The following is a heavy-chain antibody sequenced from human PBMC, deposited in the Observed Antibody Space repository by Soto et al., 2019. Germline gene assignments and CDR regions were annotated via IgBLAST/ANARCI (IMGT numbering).Heavy chain of an antibody. J-gene: IGHJ3*02. V-gene: IGHV4-61*01. CDR2: IYYSGST. CDR3: ARVAATATAFDI. Sequence: QVQLQESGPGLVKPSETLSLTCTVSGGSVSSGSYYWSWIRQPPGKGLEWIGYIYYSGSTNYNPSHKSRVTISVDTSKNQFSLKLSAVTAADTAVYYCARVAATATAFDIWGQGTMVTVSS. CDR1: GGSVSSGSYY. D-gene: IGHD1-26*01.